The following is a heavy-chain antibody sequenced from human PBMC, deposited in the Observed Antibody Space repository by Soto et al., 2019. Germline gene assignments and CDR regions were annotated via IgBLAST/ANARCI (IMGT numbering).Heavy chain of an antibody. V-gene: IGHV1-69*05. D-gene: IGHD5-12*01. CDR3: ARDSGQPYYYYYYMDV. Sequence: SVKVSCKASGGTFSSYAISWVRQAPGQGLEWMGGIIPIFGTANYAQKFQGWVTMTRDTSISTAYMELSRLRSDDTAVYYCARDSGQPYYYYYYMDVWGKGTTVTVS. CDR2: IIPIFGTA. CDR1: GGTFSSYA. J-gene: IGHJ6*03.